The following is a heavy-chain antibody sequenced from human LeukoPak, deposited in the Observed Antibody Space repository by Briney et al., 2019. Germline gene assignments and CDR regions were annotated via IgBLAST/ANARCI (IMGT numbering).Heavy chain of an antibody. V-gene: IGHV3-48*01. J-gene: IGHJ3*01. CDR3: ARDCNGCLDNAFDA. CDR1: GFTFSTYS. CDR2: ITDSSNSI. Sequence: GGSLRLSCAASGFTFSTYSMNWVRQAPGKGLEWVSSITDSSNSIYYADSVKGRFTISRDNAKNSLSLQMKSLRAEDTAVYYCARDCNGCLDNAFDAWGQGTMVTVSS. D-gene: IGHD6-19*01.